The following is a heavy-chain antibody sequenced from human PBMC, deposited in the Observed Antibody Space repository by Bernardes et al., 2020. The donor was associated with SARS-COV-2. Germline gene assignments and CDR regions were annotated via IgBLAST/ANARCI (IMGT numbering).Heavy chain of an antibody. J-gene: IGHJ6*02. CDR3: AREDYSSSWYPIPYYYGMDV. V-gene: IGHV3-7*03. CDR2: IKLDGSEK. CDR1: GFIFSTYW. D-gene: IGHD6-13*01. Sequence: GGSLRLSRAASGFIFSTYWMSWVRQAPGKGLEWVANIKLDGSEKYYVDSVKGRFTISRDNAKNSLYLQMNSLRAEDTAVYYCAREDYSSSWYPIPYYYGMDVWGQGTTVTVSS.